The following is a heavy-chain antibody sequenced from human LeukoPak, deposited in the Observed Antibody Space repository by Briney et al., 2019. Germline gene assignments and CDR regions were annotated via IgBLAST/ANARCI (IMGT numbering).Heavy chain of an antibody. CDR1: GFPFSQYA. Sequence: PGGSLRLSCAPSGFPFSQYAVSWVREAPGKGVEGVSSISGSGGTTSYADSVKGRYTISRDNSKNTLYLQMNSLRAEDTAVYYCAKDPYRASSGLVDYWGEGTLVTVSS. CDR3: AKDPYRASSGLVDY. D-gene: IGHD5-12*01. CDR2: ISGSGGTT. J-gene: IGHJ4*02. V-gene: IGHV3-23*01.